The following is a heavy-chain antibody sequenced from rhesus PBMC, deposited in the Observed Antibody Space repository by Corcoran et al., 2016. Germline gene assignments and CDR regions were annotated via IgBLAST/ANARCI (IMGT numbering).Heavy chain of an antibody. Sequence: QVQLQESGPGLVKPSETLSLTCAVSGASISSYWWNWIRQPPGKGLWWIGETNGNNGRTTYNPSLKSRVTISQDASKNQFSLKLSSVTAADTAVYYCARRGYYDSGLDVWGPGVLVTVSS. CDR3: ARRGYYDSGLDV. CDR2: TNGNNGRT. D-gene: IGHD3-28*01. J-gene: IGHJ5-1*01. CDR1: GASISSYW. V-gene: IGHV4-80*01.